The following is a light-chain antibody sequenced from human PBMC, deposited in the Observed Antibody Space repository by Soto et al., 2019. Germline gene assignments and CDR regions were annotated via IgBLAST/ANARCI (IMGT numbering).Light chain of an antibody. V-gene: IGKV1-33*01. CDR2: DAS. CDR1: QGISNY. Sequence: DIQMIQSPSSLSASVGDRVTITCQASQGISNYLNWYQQKPGKAPKLLIYDASNLERGVPSRFSGRGSGTDFTFTISSLQPEDFATYYCQQYDHLPRTFGRGTKVDIK. J-gene: IGKJ1*01. CDR3: QQYDHLPRT.